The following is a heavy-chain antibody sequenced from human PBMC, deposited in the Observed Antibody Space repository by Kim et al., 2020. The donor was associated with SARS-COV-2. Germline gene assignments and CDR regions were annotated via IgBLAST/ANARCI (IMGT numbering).Heavy chain of an antibody. CDR3: ARDKDCSSTSCYLYYYYGMDV. Sequence: GGSLRLSCAASGFTFSSYSMNWVRQAPGKGLEWVSYISSSSSTIYYADSVKGRFTISRDNAKNSLYLQMNSRRDEDTAVYYCARDKDCSSTSCYLYYYYGMDVWGQGTTVTVSS. V-gene: IGHV3-48*02. CDR2: ISSSSSTI. CDR1: GFTFSSYS. D-gene: IGHD2-2*01. J-gene: IGHJ6*02.